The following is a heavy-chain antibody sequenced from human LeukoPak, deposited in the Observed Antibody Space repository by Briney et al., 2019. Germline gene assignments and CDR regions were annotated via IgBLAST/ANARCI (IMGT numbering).Heavy chain of an antibody. J-gene: IGHJ4*02. CDR1: GFTFSSYA. CDR2: ISGSGGST. V-gene: IGHV3-23*01. D-gene: IGHD6-19*01. CDR3: AKARSGWSYYFDY. Sequence: GGSLRLSCAASGFTFSSYAMSWVRQAPGKGLEWVSAISGSGGSTYYADSVKGRFTISRDNSKNTLYLQMNSLGAEDTAVYYCAKARSGWSYYFDYWGQGTLVTVSS.